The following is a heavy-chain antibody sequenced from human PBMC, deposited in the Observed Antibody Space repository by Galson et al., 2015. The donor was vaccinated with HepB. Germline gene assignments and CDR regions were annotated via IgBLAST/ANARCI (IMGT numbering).Heavy chain of an antibody. CDR3: TTDRTTYQNHYVWGSYRSYGMDV. CDR2: IKSKTDGGTT. D-gene: IGHD3-16*02. CDR1: GFTFSNAW. J-gene: IGHJ6*02. V-gene: IGHV3-15*01. Sequence: SLRLSCAASGFTFSNAWMSWVRQAPGKGLEWVGRIKSKTDGGTTDYAAPVKGRFTISRDDSKNTLYLQMNSLKTEDTAVYYCTTDRTTYQNHYVWGSYRSYGMDVWGQGTTVTVSS.